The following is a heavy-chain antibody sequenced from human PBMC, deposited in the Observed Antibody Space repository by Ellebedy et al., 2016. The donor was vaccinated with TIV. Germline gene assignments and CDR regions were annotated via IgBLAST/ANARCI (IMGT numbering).Heavy chain of an antibody. D-gene: IGHD3-16*01. CDR2: IYSGGST. Sequence: GESLKISXAASGFTVSSNYMSWVRQAPGKGLEWVSVIYSGGSTYYADSVKGRFTISRDNSKNTLYLQMNSLRAEDTAVYYCAKSCWGSPLGCYYYYGMDVWGQGTTVTVSS. V-gene: IGHV3-66*01. J-gene: IGHJ6*02. CDR3: AKSCWGSPLGCYYYYGMDV. CDR1: GFTVSSNY.